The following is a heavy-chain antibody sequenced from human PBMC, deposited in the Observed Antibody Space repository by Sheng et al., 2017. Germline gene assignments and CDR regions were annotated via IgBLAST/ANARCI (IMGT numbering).Heavy chain of an antibody. V-gene: IGHV3-23*04. J-gene: IGHJ4*02. D-gene: IGHD4-17*01. Sequence: EVQLVESGGGLVQPGGSLRLSCAASGFTFSSYAMSWVRQAPGKGLEWVSAISGSGGSTYYADSVKGRFTISRDNSKNTLYLQMNSLRAEDTAVYYCAKAPTVYGDYPTPFDYWGQGTLVTVSS. CDR1: GFTFSSYA. CDR3: AKAPTVYGDYPTPFDY. CDR2: ISGSGGST.